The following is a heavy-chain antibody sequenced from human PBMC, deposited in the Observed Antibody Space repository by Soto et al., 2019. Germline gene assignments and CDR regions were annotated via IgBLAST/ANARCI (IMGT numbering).Heavy chain of an antibody. CDR1: GGSISSSSYY. CDR3: ARDHYYDSSGYAIHAFYI. CDR2: IYYSGST. D-gene: IGHD3-22*01. J-gene: IGHJ3*02. Sequence: SETLSLTCTVSGGSISSSSYYWGWIRQHPGKGLEWIGYIYYSGSTYYNPSLKSRVTISVDTSKNQFSLKLSSVTAADTAVYYCARDHYYDSSGYAIHAFYIWGQGTMVTVSS. V-gene: IGHV4-31*03.